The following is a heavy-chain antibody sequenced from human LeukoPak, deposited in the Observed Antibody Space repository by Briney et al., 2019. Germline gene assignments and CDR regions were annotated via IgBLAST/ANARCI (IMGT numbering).Heavy chain of an antibody. CDR3: ARGVDCSDFAFDI. V-gene: IGHV4-59*11. CDR1: GVSISSHC. J-gene: IGHJ3*02. Sequence: PSETLSLTCTVSGVSISSHCWSRIRQPPRKGLEWIGGSTNHNPSLKSRVTISVDTSKNQFSLKLSSVTAADTAVYYCARGVDCSDFAFDIWGQGTMVTVST. D-gene: IGHD2-15*01. CDR2: GST.